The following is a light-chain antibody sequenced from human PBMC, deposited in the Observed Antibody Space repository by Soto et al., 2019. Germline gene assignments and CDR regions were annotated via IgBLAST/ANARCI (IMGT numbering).Light chain of an antibody. Sequence: DFQMTHSPSSLSASVGDRVTITCRASQSISSYLHWYQQKPGKAPKLLIYAASSLQSGVPSRFSGSGSGTDFTLTISSLQPEDFATYYCQQSYRTPGTFGQGTKVEIK. J-gene: IGKJ1*01. V-gene: IGKV1-39*01. CDR2: AAS. CDR1: QSISSY. CDR3: QQSYRTPGT.